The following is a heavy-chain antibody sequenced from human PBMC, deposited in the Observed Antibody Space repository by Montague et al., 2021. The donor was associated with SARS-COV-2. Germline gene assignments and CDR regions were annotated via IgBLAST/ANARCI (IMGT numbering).Heavy chain of an antibody. CDR1: GGSISSSSYY. J-gene: IGHJ6*02. CDR3: ARVGRQQLVRISGMDV. D-gene: IGHD6-13*01. Sequence: SETLSLTCTVSGGSISSSSYYWGWIRQPPGKGLEWIGSIYYSGSTYYNPSLKSRVTISVDTSKNQFSLKLSSVTAADTAVYYCARVGRQQLVRISGMDVWGQGTPVTVSS. CDR2: IYYSGST. V-gene: IGHV4-39*07.